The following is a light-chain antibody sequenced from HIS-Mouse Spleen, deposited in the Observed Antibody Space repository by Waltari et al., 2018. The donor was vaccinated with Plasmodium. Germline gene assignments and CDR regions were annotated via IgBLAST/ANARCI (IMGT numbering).Light chain of an antibody. CDR3: QVWDSSSDHVV. CDR1: NIGSKS. J-gene: IGLJ2*01. CDR2: DDS. V-gene: IGLV3-21*03. Sequence: SYVLTQPPSVSVAPGKTARITRGGNNIGSKSVHWYQQKPGKAPVLVVYDDSDRPSGIPERFSGSNSGNTATLTISRVEAGDEADYYCQVWDSSSDHVVFGGGTKLTVL.